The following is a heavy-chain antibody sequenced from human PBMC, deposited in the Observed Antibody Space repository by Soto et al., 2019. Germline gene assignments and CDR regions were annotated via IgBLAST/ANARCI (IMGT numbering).Heavy chain of an antibody. Sequence: PGGSLRLSCAASGFTFSSYAMSWVRQAPGKGLEWVSAISGSGGSTYYADSVKGRFTISRDNSKNTLYLQMSSLRAEDTAVYYCAKSNDILTGYYHLDYWGQGTLVTVSS. CDR3: AKSNDILTGYYHLDY. CDR2: ISGSGGST. D-gene: IGHD3-9*01. J-gene: IGHJ4*02. V-gene: IGHV3-23*01. CDR1: GFTFSSYA.